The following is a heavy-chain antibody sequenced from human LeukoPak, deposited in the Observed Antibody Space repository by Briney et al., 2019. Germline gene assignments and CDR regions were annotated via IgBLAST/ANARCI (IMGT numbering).Heavy chain of an antibody. CDR3: ARDPTEYFDY. J-gene: IGHJ4*02. D-gene: IGHD4-17*01. CDR1: GFTFSTYN. V-gene: IGHV3-33*01. CDR2: IYYDGSNK. Sequence: GGSLRLSCGASGFTFSTYNMHWVRQAPGKGLEWVGFIYYDGSNKYYADSVKGRFTISRDNAKNSLYLQMNSLRAEDTAVYYCARDPTEYFDYWGQGTLVTVSS.